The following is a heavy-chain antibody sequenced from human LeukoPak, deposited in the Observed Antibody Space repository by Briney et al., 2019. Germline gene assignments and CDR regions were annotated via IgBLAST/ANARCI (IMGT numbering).Heavy chain of an antibody. CDR2: IYYSWST. Sequence: SQTLSLICTVSSGSISSGDHYWSRIRQPPGKGLEWIGHIYYSWSTYYNPSLKSRVTISVDTSKNQFSLKLSSVTAADTAVYYCARVELLWFGELSPDAFDIWGQGTMVTVSS. CDR1: SGSISSGDHY. J-gene: IGHJ3*02. D-gene: IGHD3-10*01. V-gene: IGHV4-30-4*01. CDR3: ARVELLWFGELSPDAFDI.